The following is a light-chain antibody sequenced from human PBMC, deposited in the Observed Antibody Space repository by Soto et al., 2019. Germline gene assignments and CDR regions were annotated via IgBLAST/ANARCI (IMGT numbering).Light chain of an antibody. V-gene: IGKV1-39*01. CDR2: DVS. CDR3: LQTYSPPLT. CDR1: QRISAY. J-gene: IGKJ3*01. Sequence: DIQMTQSPSSLSASVGDRVTITCRASQRISAYLNWYQQKPGEAPKLLIFDVSVLESGVPSRFSGSGSETDFTLSISSLQPDHFATCYCLQTYSPPLTFGRGTTV.